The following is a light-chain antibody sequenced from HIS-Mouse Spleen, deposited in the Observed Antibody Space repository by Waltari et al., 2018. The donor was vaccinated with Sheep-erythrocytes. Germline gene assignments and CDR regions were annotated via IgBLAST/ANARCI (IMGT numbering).Light chain of an antibody. CDR1: SSDVGSYNL. J-gene: IGLJ3*02. Sequence: QSALTQPASVSGSPGQSITISCTGTSSDVGSYNLVSWYQQHPGKAPKLMVYEGSKRPSGVSNRFSGSKSCHTASLTISGVQAGDEADYYCCSYAGSSTPWVVGGGTKLTVL. V-gene: IGLV2-23*01. CDR2: EGS. CDR3: CSYAGSSTPWV.